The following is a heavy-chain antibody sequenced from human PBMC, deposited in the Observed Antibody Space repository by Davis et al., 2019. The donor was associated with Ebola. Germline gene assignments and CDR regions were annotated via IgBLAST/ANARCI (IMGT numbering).Heavy chain of an antibody. CDR1: GYTFTSYY. Sequence: ASVKVSCKASGYTFTSYYMHWVRQAPGQGLEWMGIINPSGGSTSYAQKFQERVTITRDMSTSTAYMELSSLRSEDTAVYYCAADLRGLARFDYWGQGTLVTVSS. J-gene: IGHJ4*02. CDR3: AADLRGLARFDY. V-gene: IGHV1-46*01. D-gene: IGHD3-16*01. CDR2: INPSGGST.